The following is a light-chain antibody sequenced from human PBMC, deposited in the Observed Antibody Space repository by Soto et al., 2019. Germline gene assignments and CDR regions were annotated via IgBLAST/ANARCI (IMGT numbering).Light chain of an antibody. CDR1: SSDVGGYNY. CDR3: SSYTTSNTRQIV. CDR2: DVT. V-gene: IGLV2-14*03. J-gene: IGLJ1*01. Sequence: QSALTQPASVSGSPGQSITISCTGTSSDVGGYNYVSWYQHHPGKAPKLIIYDVTNRPSGVSNPFSGSKSGNTASLTISGLHPEDEADYYCSSYTTSNTRQIVVGTGTKVTVL.